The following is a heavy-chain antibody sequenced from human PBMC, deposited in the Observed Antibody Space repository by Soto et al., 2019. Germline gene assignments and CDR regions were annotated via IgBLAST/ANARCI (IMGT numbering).Heavy chain of an antibody. D-gene: IGHD3-22*01. CDR1: GFTFSNAW. CDR2: IKSETDGGTT. Sequence: EVQLVESGGGLVKPGGSLRLSCAASGFTFSNAWMNWVRQAPGKGLEWVGRIKSETDGGTTDYAAPVKGRFTISRDDSKNTLYLQMNSLKTEDTAVYYCTTGGDYYDSSSYFDYWGQGTLVTVSS. CDR3: TTGGDYYDSSSYFDY. V-gene: IGHV3-15*07. J-gene: IGHJ4*02.